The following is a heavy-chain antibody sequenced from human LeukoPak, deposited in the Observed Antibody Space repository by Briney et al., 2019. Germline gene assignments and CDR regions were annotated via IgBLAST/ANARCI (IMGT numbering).Heavy chain of an antibody. J-gene: IGHJ5*02. CDR3: ARSSRTTVTTGWFDP. CDR2: IYTSGST. D-gene: IGHD4-17*01. V-gene: IGHV4-61*02. Sequence: SETLSLTCTVSGGSISSGSYYWSWIRQPAGKGLEWIGRIYTSGSTNYNPSLKSRVTISVDTSKNQFSLKLSSVTAADTAVYYCARSSRTTVTTGWFDPWGQGTLVTVPS. CDR1: GGSISSGSYY.